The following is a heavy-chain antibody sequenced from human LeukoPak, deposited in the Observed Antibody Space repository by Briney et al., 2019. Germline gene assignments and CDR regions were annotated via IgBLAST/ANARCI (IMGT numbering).Heavy chain of an antibody. CDR1: GFTFSNAW. Sequence: KSGGSLRLSCAASGFTFSNAWMSWVRQAPGKGLEWVGRIKSKTDGGTTDYAAPVKGRFTISRDDSKNTLCLQMNSLKTEDTAVYYCTTASSAGYDFWSTSHPWDDYWGQGTLVTVSS. V-gene: IGHV3-15*01. CDR2: IKSKTDGGTT. J-gene: IGHJ4*02. CDR3: TTASSAGYDFWSTSHPWDDY. D-gene: IGHD3-3*01.